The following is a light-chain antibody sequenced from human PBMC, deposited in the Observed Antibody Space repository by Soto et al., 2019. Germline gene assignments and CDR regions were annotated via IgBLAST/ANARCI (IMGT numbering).Light chain of an antibody. J-gene: IGLJ1*01. V-gene: IGLV2-11*01. CDR2: DVS. CDR3: CSYAGSYTYV. CDR1: SSDAGGYNY. Sequence: SVLTQPRSVSGSPGQSVTISCTGTSSDAGGYNYVSWYQQHPGKAPKLMIFDVSKRPSGVPDRFSGSKSANTASLTISGLQAEDEADYYCCSYAGSYTYVFGTGTKVTVL.